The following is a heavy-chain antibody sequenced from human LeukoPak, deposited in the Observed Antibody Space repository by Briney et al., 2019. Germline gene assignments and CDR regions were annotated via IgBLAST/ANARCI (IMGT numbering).Heavy chain of an antibody. J-gene: IGHJ4*02. CDR3: ARITTMVRGVLSY. CDR1: GYTFTSYD. V-gene: IGHV1-8*01. Sequence: ASVKVSCKASGYTFTSYDINWVRQATGQGLEWMGWMNPNSGNTGYAQKFQGRVTMTRNTSISTAYMELSSLRSEVTAVYYCARITTMVRGVLSYWGQGTLVTVSS. D-gene: IGHD3-10*01. CDR2: MNPNSGNT.